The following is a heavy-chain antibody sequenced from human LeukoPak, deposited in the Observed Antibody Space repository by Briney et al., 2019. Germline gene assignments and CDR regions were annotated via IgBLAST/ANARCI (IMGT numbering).Heavy chain of an antibody. V-gene: IGHV3-23*01. D-gene: IGHD3-10*01. CDR2: ITSSDGGT. CDR3: ARKGNAFDI. CDR1: GFPFRNYA. J-gene: IGHJ3*02. Sequence: GGSLRLSCAASGFPFRNYAMSWVRQAPGKGPEWVSAITSSDGGTHYADSVKGRFTISRDNAKNTLYLQMNSLRAEDTAVYYCARKGNAFDIWGQGTMVTVSS.